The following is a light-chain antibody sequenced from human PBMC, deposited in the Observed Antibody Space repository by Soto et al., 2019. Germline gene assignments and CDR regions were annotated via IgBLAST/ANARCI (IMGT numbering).Light chain of an antibody. CDR3: QQTYSNPRT. Sequence: DIQLTQSPSSLSASVGDRVTLTCLTSQSISIYLNWYQQIPGKAPKLLIYASSNLHTGVPSRFSGSASGTDFTLTISSLQPEDSATYYCQQTYSNPRTFGQGTKVDIK. J-gene: IGKJ1*01. CDR2: ASS. CDR1: QSISIY. V-gene: IGKV1-39*01.